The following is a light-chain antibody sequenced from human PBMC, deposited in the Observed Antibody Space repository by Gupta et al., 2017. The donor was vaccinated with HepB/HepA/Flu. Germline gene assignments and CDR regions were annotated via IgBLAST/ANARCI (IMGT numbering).Light chain of an antibody. Sequence: QSALTQPAAVYESPGRALTCSCTGTSSDIGSDNYVSWYQQHPGKAPKLIIFDVSNRPTGLSNRFSGSKSGNTASLTISVLQAEDETDYYCSSFTTSSTWVFGGGTKLTVL. CDR1: SSDIGSDNY. CDR3: SSFTTSSTWV. J-gene: IGLJ3*02. CDR2: DVS. V-gene: IGLV2-14*01.